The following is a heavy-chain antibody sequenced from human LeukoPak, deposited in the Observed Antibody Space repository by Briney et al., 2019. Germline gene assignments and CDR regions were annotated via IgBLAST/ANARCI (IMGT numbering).Heavy chain of an antibody. D-gene: IGHD3-10*01. V-gene: IGHV5-10-1*01. CDR1: GYTFTRNW. CDR2: IDPTDSYV. Sequence: GESLRISCQVSGYTFTRNWISWVRQIPGKGLGWMGTIDPTDSYVNYCPSFEGRVTISTDRSINTVYLHWGSLRASDTAMYYCARHVPGYYGSGTNDFWGQGTLVTVAS. CDR3: ARHVPGYYGSGTNDF. J-gene: IGHJ4*02.